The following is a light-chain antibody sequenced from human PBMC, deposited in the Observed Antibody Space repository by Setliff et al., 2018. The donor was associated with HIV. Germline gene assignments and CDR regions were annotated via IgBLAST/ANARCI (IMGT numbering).Light chain of an antibody. J-gene: IGLJ1*01. V-gene: IGLV2-14*01. CDR1: RSDVGGYNS. Sequence: QSALTQPASVSGSPGQAITISCTGTRSDVGGYNSVPWYQQLPGKAPKLIIYDVSKRPSGVSNRFSGSKSANTASLTISVLQAEDEADYYCSSYTSSSTYVFGTGTKVTVL. CDR3: SSYTSSSTYV. CDR2: DVS.